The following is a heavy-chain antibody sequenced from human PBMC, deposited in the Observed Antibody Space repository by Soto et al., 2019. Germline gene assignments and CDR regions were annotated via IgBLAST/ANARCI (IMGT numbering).Heavy chain of an antibody. CDR3: AKEGGLSGSYYISSSYYFDY. CDR2: ISYDGSNT. J-gene: IGHJ4*02. CDR1: GFTFSSYG. Sequence: GGSLRLSCAASGFTFSSYGMHWVCQAPGKGLEWVAIISYDGSNTYYADSVKGRFTISRDNSKNTLYLQMNSLRAEDTSVYYCAKEGGLSGSYYISSSYYFDYWGQGTLVTVS. V-gene: IGHV3-30*18. D-gene: IGHD1-26*01.